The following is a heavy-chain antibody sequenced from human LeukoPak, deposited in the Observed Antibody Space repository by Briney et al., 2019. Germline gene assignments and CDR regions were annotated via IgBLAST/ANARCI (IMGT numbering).Heavy chain of an antibody. J-gene: IGHJ4*02. CDR3: ARVKASRTYYYDSSLGYFDY. Sequence: SETLSLTCTVSGGSISSYYWSWIRQPPGKGLEWIGYIYYSGSTNYNPSLKSRVTISVDTSKNQFSLKLSSVAAADTAVYYCARVKASRTYYYDSSLGYFDYWGQGTLVTVSS. CDR2: IYYSGST. V-gene: IGHV4-59*01. CDR1: GGSISSYY. D-gene: IGHD3-22*01.